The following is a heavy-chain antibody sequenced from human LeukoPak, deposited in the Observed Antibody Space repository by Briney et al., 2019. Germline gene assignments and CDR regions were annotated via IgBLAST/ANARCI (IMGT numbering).Heavy chain of an antibody. CDR3: ARVPYGSGSSIDY. CDR2: ISSSSSYI. J-gene: IGHJ4*02. V-gene: IGHV3-21*01. CDR1: GFTFSSYS. D-gene: IGHD3-10*01. Sequence: GGSLRLSCAASGFTFSSYSMNWVRKAPGKGLEWVSSISSSSSYIYYADPVKGRFTISRDNAKNSLYLQMNSLRAEDTAVYYCARVPYGSGSSIDYWGQGTLVTVSS.